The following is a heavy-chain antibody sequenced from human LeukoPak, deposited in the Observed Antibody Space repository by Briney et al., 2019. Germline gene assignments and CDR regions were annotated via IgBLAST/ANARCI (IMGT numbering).Heavy chain of an antibody. CDR3: ARVVGSVDNYFDY. V-gene: IGHV4-34*01. J-gene: IGHJ4*02. D-gene: IGHD1-26*01. CDR2: INHSGST. CDR1: GGSFSGYY. Sequence: PSETLSLTCAVYGGSFSGYYWSWIRQPPGKGLEWIGEINHSGSTNYNPSLKSRVTISVDTSKNQFSLKVSSVTAADTAVYYCARVVGSVDNYFDYWGQGTLVTVSS.